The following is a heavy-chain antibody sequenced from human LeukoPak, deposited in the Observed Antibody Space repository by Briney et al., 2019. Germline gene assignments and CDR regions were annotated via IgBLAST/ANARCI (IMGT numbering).Heavy chain of an antibody. CDR3: ARDEYLVGATTTLGAFDI. V-gene: IGHV4-61*02. CDR1: GGSISSGSYY. J-gene: IGHJ3*02. D-gene: IGHD1-26*01. Sequence: SQTLSLTCTVSGGSISSGSYYWSWIRQPAGKGLEWIGRIYSSGSTNYNPSLKSRVTISVDPSKNQFSLKLRSVTAADTAVYYCARDEYLVGATTTLGAFDIWGQGTMVTVSS. CDR2: IYSSGST.